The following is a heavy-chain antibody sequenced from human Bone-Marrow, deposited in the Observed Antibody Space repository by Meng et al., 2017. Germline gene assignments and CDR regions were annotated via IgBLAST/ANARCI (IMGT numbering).Heavy chain of an antibody. D-gene: IGHD3-22*01. J-gene: IGHJ6*02. Sequence: SVKVSCKASGGTFSSYAISWVRQAPGQGLEWMGGIIPIFGTANYAQKFQGRVTITTDESTSTAYMELSGLRSDDTAVYYCARDSEVIVVVITIGGYYYGMAVWGQGTTVTVSS. CDR2: IIPIFGTA. V-gene: IGHV1-69*05. CDR3: ARDSEVIVVVITIGGYYYGMAV. CDR1: GGTFSSYA.